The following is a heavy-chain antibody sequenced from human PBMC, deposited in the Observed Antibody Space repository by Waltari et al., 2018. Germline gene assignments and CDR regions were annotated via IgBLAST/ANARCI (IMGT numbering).Heavy chain of an antibody. D-gene: IGHD3-9*01. CDR3: ARGDDIVTGYCPYY. CDR1: GFTSSRYG. Sequence: QVHLVGSGGGVVQPGWSLLLSCAASGFTSSRYGMHCVSEAPGKGLEWVAVIWYDGSNKYYADSVKGRFTISRDNSKNTRYLQMNSLRAEDTAVYYWARGDDIVTGYCPYYWGQGTLVTVSS. V-gene: IGHV3-33*01. CDR2: IWYDGSNK. J-gene: IGHJ4*02.